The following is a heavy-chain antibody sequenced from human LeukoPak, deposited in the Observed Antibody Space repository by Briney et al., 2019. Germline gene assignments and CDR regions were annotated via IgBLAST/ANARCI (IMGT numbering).Heavy chain of an antibody. V-gene: IGHV3-7*01. Sequence: GGSLRLSCAASGFTFSSYWMNWVRRTPGKGLEGGANINQDGSEKYYVDSVKGRFTISRDNAKNSVYLQMNSLRAEDTALYYCARDGVAPGMYFDHWGQGALVTVSS. J-gene: IGHJ4*02. CDR1: GFTFSSYW. D-gene: IGHD6-13*01. CDR3: ARDGVAPGMYFDH. CDR2: INQDGSEK.